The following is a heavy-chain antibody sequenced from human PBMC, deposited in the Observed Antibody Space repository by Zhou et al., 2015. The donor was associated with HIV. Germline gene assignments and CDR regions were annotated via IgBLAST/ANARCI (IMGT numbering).Heavy chain of an antibody. J-gene: IGHJ4*02. Sequence: QVQLVQSGAEVKKPGSSVKVSCKASGGTFNNNPFNWVRQAPGQGLEWMGGIIPMFGAANYAQKFQGRVTITADESTSTAYMELSSLRSEDTAVYYCASRDNYGGNPTSIDYWGQGTLVTVSS. D-gene: IGHD4-23*01. V-gene: IGHV1-69*01. CDR3: ASRDNYGGNPTSIDY. CDR1: GGTFNNNP. CDR2: IIPMFGAA.